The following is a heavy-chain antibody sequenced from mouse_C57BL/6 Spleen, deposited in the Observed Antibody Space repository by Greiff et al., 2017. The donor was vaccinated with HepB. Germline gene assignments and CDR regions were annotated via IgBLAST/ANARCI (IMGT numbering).Heavy chain of an antibody. J-gene: IGHJ4*01. CDR3: TRWEDGSAMDY. Sequence: VKLMESGAELVRPGASVTLSCKASGYTFTDYEMHWVKQTPVHGLEWIGAIDPETGGTAYNQKFKGKAILTADKSSSTAYMELRSLTSEDSAVYYCTRWEDGSAMDYWGQGTSVTVSS. CDR2: IDPETGGT. CDR1: GYTFTDYE. D-gene: IGHD1-1*01. V-gene: IGHV1-15*01.